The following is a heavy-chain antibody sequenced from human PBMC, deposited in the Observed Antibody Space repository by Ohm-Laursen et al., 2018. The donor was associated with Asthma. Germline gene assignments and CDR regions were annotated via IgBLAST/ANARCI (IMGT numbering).Heavy chain of an antibody. CDR2: IHYSGTT. CDR1: GDSISSGNNY. D-gene: IGHD3-10*01. J-gene: IGHJ4*02. CDR3: ARDGRLRGSFDY. Sequence: TLSLTCTVSGDSISSGNNYWTWIRQRPGTGLEWIGNIHYSGTTIYTPSLESRLTISLDTSKNQFSLNLSSVTAADTALYFCARDGRLRGSFDYWGQGNLVTVSS. V-gene: IGHV4-31*03.